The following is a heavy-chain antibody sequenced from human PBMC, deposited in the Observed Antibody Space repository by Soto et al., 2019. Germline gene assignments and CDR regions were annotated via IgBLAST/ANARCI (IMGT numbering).Heavy chain of an antibody. V-gene: IGHV4-59*08. CDR3: ARLSNYDILTGSDTSGYYYYYYGMDV. CDR1: GGSISRDD. CDR2: IYYSGST. J-gene: IGHJ6*02. Sequence: SETLSLTCTVSGGSISRDDRRWIRQPPGKGLEWIGYIYYSGSTNYNPSLKSRVTISVDTSKNQFSLKLSSVTAADTAVYYCARLSNYDILTGSDTSGYYYYYYGMDVWGQGTTVT. D-gene: IGHD3-9*01.